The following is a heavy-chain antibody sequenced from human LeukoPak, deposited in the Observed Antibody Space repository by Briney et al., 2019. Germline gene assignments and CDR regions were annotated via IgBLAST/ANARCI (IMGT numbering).Heavy chain of an antibody. J-gene: IGHJ4*02. V-gene: IGHV3-66*02. CDR2: IYSGGST. CDR1: GFTVSSNY. CDR3: ARITRGYSYGPHSLDY. Sequence: PGGSLRLSCEASGFTVSSNYMSWVRQAPGKGLEWVSVIYSGGSTYYADSVKGRFTISRDNSKNTLYLQMNSMRAEDTAVYYCARITRGYSYGPHSLDYWGQGTLVTVSS. D-gene: IGHD5-18*01.